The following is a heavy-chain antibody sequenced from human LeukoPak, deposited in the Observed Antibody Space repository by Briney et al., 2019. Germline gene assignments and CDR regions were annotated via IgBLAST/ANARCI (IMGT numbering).Heavy chain of an antibody. Sequence: GGSLRLSCVASGFTFSSYGMHWVRQAPGKGLEWVAVIWYDGSNKYYADSVKGRFTISRDNSKNTLYLQMNSLRAEDTAVYSCARDRDYFDYWGQGTLVTVSS. J-gene: IGHJ4*02. CDR2: IWYDGSNK. CDR1: GFTFSSYG. V-gene: IGHV3-33*08. CDR3: ARDRDYFDY.